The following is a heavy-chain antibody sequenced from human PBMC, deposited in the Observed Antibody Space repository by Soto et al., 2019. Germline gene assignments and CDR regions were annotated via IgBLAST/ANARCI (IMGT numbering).Heavy chain of an antibody. J-gene: IGHJ6*02. CDR1: GFIFSSYS. CDR2: ISSTNNAK. Sequence: GGSLRLSCVASGFIFSSYSMTWVRQAPGKGLEWISHISSTNNAKYYADSVRGRFSISRDNAENSLFLQMDSLRDEDTAVYYCATFKWKYGHCAMDVWGQGTTVTVSS. D-gene: IGHD1-7*01. CDR3: ATFKWKYGHCAMDV. V-gene: IGHV3-48*02.